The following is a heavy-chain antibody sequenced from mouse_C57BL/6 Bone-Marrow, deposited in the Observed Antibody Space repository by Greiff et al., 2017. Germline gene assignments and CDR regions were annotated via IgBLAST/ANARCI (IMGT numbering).Heavy chain of an antibody. CDR2: ISYSGST. J-gene: IGHJ4*01. D-gene: IGHD3-3*01. CDR3: ARGGPYYAMDY. CDR1: GYSITSGYD. V-gene: IGHV3-1*01. Sequence: EVQLQESGPGMVKPSQSLSLTCTVTGYSITSGYDWHWIRHFPGNKLEWMGYISYSGSTNYNPSLQSRISITHDTSKNHFFLKLNSVTTEDTATYYCARGGPYYAMDYWGQGTSVTVSS.